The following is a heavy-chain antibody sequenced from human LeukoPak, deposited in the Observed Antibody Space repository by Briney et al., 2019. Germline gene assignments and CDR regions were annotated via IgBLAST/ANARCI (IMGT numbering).Heavy chain of an antibody. J-gene: IGHJ3*02. CDR3: ARDKTTLVTVDAFDI. Sequence: PGGSLRLSCAASGFTFSSYGMHWVRQAPGKGLEWGAVFWYDGSTKYYADSVKGRFTISRDNSKSTLYLQMTSLRAEDTALYYCARDKTTLVTVDAFDIWGQGTMVTVSS. V-gene: IGHV3-33*01. CDR2: FWYDGSTK. D-gene: IGHD5-18*01. CDR1: GFTFSSYG.